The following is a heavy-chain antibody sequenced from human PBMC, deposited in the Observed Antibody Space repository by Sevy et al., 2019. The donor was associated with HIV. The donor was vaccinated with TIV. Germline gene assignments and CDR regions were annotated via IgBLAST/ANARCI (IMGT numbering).Heavy chain of an antibody. Sequence: GGSLRLSCAASGFSFISHAMNWVRQAPGKGLEWVSAISGSDGATYYADSVKGRFSISRDNSKNTLYLQMDSLRAEDTAVYYCAKDIVAVVGDAFDIWGQGTMVTVSS. J-gene: IGHJ3*02. D-gene: IGHD2-15*01. CDR3: AKDIVAVVGDAFDI. V-gene: IGHV3-23*01. CDR1: GFSFISHA. CDR2: ISGSDGAT.